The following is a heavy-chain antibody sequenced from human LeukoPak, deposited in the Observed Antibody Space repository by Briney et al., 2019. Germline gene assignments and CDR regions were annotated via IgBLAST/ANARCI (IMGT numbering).Heavy chain of an antibody. CDR2: FIGSSSSI. Sequence: TGGPLRFSGAASGFTSSSFSRTWVRKAPGKGLEWVSSFIGSSSSIYYADSVKGRFTISRNNAKNSLYLQMNSLRAEDTAVYYCARDERIAVAGMALSGPGYFDYWGQGTLVTVSS. D-gene: IGHD6-19*01. V-gene: IGHV3-21*01. CDR3: ARDERIAVAGMALSGPGYFDY. CDR1: GFTSSSFS. J-gene: IGHJ4*02.